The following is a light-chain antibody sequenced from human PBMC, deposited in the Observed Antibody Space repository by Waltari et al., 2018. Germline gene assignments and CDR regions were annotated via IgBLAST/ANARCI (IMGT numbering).Light chain of an antibody. V-gene: IGKV3-11*01. Sequence: DIVFTPSPATLSLSPGERATLSCRASHSVGSYLAWYQQKPGQAPRLLFYDTSSRATGVPARFTASGSGTDFSLTISSLDPEDFAVYYCQQRGNWPLTFGGGTKVEIK. CDR2: DTS. CDR3: QQRGNWPLT. CDR1: HSVGSY. J-gene: IGKJ4*01.